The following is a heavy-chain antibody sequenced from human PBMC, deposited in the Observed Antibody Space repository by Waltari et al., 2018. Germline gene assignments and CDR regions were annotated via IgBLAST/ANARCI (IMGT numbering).Heavy chain of an antibody. J-gene: IGHJ5*02. CDR3: TRDRVGYCSGGTCYSRWFDP. D-gene: IGHD2-15*01. CDR1: GYSLTESA. V-gene: IGHV1-24*01. CDR2: FDPEHGEA. Sequence: QVQLVQSGAEVKKPGASVKVSCRVSGYSLTESALHWVRQAPGKGLEWLGGFDPEHGEAGYAQEFQGRVTMTEDTSKDTAYMELSSLTYEDTAVYYCTRDRVGYCSGGTCYSRWFDPWGQGTLVTVSS.